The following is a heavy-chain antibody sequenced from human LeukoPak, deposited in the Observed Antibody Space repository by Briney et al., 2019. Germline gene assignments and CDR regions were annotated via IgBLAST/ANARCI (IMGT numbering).Heavy chain of an antibody. Sequence: GGSLRLSCAASGFTFSSSWMHWVRQAPGKGLVWVSRINSDGSSTTYADSVKGRFTISRDNSKNTVHLQMNSLRAEDTAMYYCARRAGDYSHPYDYWGQGTLVTVSS. V-gene: IGHV3-74*01. CDR3: ARRAGDYSHPYDY. CDR2: INSDGSST. CDR1: GFTFSSSW. J-gene: IGHJ4*02. D-gene: IGHD3-22*01.